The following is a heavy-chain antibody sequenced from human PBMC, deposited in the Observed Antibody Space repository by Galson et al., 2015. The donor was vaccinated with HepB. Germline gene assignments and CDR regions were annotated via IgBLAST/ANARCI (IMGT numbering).Heavy chain of an antibody. D-gene: IGHD3-16*01. CDR1: GYTFTSYG. J-gene: IGHJ4*02. Sequence: SVKVSCKASGYTFTSYGISWVRQAPGQGLEWMGWISAYNGNTNYAQKLQGRVTMTTDTSTSTAYMELRSLRSDDTAVYYCARGVSDYIWGGPFIPWPFDYWGQGTLVTVSS. CDR3: ARGVSDYIWGGPFIPWPFDY. CDR2: ISAYNGNT. V-gene: IGHV1-18*01.